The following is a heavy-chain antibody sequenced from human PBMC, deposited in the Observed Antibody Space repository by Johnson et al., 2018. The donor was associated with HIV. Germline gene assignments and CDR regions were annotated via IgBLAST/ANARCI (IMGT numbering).Heavy chain of an antibody. D-gene: IGHD1-14*01. CDR3: AKDIELEPREGAFDI. CDR1: GFSFDDYG. CDR2: INWNGGST. Sequence: VQLVESGGGVERPGGSLRLSCAASGFSFDDYGMSWVRQLPGKGLEWVSGINWNGGSTNYADSVKGRLTNSRDNANNSLYLQMNSLRAEDTALYYCAKDIELEPREGAFDIWGQGTMVTVSS. V-gene: IGHV3-20*04. J-gene: IGHJ3*02.